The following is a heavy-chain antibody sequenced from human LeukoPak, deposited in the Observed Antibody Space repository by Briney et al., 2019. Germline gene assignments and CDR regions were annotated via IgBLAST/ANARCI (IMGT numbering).Heavy chain of an antibody. Sequence: SETLSLXCTVSGGSTSSYYWSWIRRPAGKGLEWIGRIYTSGSTNYNPSLKSRVTMSVDTSKNQFSLKLSSVTAADTAVYYCASVREYSSSSDAFDIWGQGTMVTVSS. V-gene: IGHV4-4*07. J-gene: IGHJ3*02. CDR1: GGSTSSYY. CDR3: ASVREYSSSSDAFDI. D-gene: IGHD6-6*01. CDR2: IYTSGST.